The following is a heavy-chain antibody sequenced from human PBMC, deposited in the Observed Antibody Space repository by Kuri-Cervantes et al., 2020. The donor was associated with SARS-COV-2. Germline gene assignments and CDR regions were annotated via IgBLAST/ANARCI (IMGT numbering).Heavy chain of an antibody. Sequence: ASVKVSCKASGYTFTGYYMHWVRQAPGQGLEWMGWINPNSGGTNYAQKFQGRVTMTRDTSISTAYMELSRLRSDDTGVYYCAVEYSSSAGHQGDDYWGQGTLVTVSS. CDR1: GYTFTGYY. CDR2: INPNSGGT. J-gene: IGHJ4*02. D-gene: IGHD6-6*01. CDR3: AVEYSSSAGHQGDDY. V-gene: IGHV1-2*02.